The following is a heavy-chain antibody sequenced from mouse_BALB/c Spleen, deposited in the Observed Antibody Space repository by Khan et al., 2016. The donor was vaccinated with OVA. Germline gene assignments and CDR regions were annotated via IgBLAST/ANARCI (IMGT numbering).Heavy chain of an antibody. CDR2: INSNGCST. CDR1: GFTFSSYG. CDR3: ARMARTIN. Sequence: EVKLVESGGGLVQPGGSLKLSCAASGFTFSSYGMSWVRQTPDKRLELVATINSNGCSTSYPESVKGRFTISRDNAKNTLYLQMSSLKSEDTAMYYCARMARTINWGQGTTLTVSS. J-gene: IGHJ2*01. V-gene: IGHV5-6-3*01.